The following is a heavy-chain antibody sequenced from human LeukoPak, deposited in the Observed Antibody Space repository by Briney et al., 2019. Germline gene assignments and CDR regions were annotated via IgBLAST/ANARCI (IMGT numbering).Heavy chain of an antibody. J-gene: IGHJ3*02. CDR2: INPSGGST. D-gene: IGHD3-22*01. CDR3: AREFYDSSGYHGLSAFDI. V-gene: IGHV1-46*01. CDR1: GYTFTSYY. Sequence: ASVKVSCKASGYTFTSYYMHWVRQAPGQGLEWMGIINPSGGSTSYAQKFQGRVTMTRDTSTSTVYMELSSLRSEDTAVYYCAREFYDSSGYHGLSAFDIWGQGTMVTVSS.